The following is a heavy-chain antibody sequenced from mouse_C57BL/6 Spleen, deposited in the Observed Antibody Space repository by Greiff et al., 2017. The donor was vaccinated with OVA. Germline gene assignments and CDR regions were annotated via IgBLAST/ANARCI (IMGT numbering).Heavy chain of an antibody. D-gene: IGHD1-1*01. CDR3: ARDYGSSSDY. V-gene: IGHV14-2*01. J-gene: IGHJ2*01. CDR1: GFNIKDYY. Sequence: EVKLVESGAELVKPGASVKLTCTASGFNIKDYYMPWVKQRTEQGLEWIGRIDPEDGETKYAPKFQGKATITADTSSNTAYLQLSSLTSEDTAGYYCARDYGSSSDYWGQGTTLTVSS. CDR2: IDPEDGET.